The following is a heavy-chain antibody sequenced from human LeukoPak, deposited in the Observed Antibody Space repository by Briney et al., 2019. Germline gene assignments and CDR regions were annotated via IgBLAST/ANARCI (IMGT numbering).Heavy chain of an antibody. CDR2: IYHSGST. Sequence: PSGTLSLTCAVSGGSISSSNWWSWVRQPPGKGLEWIGEIYHSGSTNYNPSLKSRVTISVDKSKNQFSLKLSSATAADTAVYYCARQRAEAGDLTFDYWGQGTLVTVSS. CDR1: GGSISSSNW. V-gene: IGHV4-4*02. CDR3: ARQRAEAGDLTFDY. D-gene: IGHD2-21*02. J-gene: IGHJ4*02.